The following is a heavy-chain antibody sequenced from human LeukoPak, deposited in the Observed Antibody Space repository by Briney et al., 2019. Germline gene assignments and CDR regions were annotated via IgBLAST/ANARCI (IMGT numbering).Heavy chain of an antibody. V-gene: IGHV3-23*01. CDR3: AKGSSSSWYHYYYGMDV. CDR1: GLTFSSYA. J-gene: IGHJ6*02. CDR2: ISGSGGST. D-gene: IGHD6-13*01. Sequence: GGSLRLSCAASGLTFSSYAMSWVRQAPGKGLEWVSAISGSGGSTYYADSVKGRFTISRDNSKNTLYLQMNSLRAEDTAVYYCAKGSSSSWYHYYYGMDVWGQGTTVTVSS.